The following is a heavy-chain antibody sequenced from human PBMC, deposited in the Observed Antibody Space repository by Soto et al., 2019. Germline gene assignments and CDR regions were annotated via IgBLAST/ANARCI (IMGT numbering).Heavy chain of an antibody. CDR3: VKDQGVVFGHFTY. D-gene: IGHD3-10*02. CDR1: GLTFSSYG. Sequence: PGGSLRLSCAASGLTFSSYGMHWVRHAPGKGLEWLTFISHDGSKTYYADSAKGRFTISRDNSKDTQYLQMNSLRAEDTALYYYVKDQGVVFGHFTYWGQGTMVSVSS. CDR2: ISHDGSKT. J-gene: IGHJ4*02. V-gene: IGHV3-30*18.